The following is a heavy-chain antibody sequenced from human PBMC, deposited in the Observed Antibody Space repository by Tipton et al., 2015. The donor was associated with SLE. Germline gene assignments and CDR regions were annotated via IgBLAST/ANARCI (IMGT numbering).Heavy chain of an antibody. D-gene: IGHD3-22*01. V-gene: IGHV3-30*02. CDR2: IRYDGSNK. Sequence: SLRLSCAASGFSFSTYGMHWVRQAPGKGLEWVAFIRYDGSNKYYADSVKGRFTFSRDNSKNTLYLQMNSLRAEDTAVYYCAKDRSYYYDSSGLDYWGQGTLVTVSS. J-gene: IGHJ4*02. CDR1: GFSFSTYG. CDR3: AKDRSYYYDSSGLDY.